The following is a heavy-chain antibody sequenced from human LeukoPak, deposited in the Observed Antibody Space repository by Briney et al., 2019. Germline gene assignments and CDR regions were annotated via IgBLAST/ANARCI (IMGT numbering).Heavy chain of an antibody. D-gene: IGHD3-16*01. CDR3: VKDRVFLIIHFFDY. CDR1: GFTFSSYA. Sequence: GGSLRLSCSAPGFTFSSYAMHWVRQAPGKGLEYVSAISSNGGSTYYADSVKGRFTISRDNSKNTLYLQMSSLRAEDTAVYYCVKDRVFLIIHFFDYWGQGTLVTVSS. V-gene: IGHV3-64D*06. J-gene: IGHJ4*02. CDR2: ISSNGGST.